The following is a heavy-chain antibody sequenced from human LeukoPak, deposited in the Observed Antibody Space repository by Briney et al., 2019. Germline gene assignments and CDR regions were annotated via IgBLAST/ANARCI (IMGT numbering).Heavy chain of an antibody. V-gene: IGHV4-59*01. CDR2: IHFSGST. J-gene: IGHJ4*02. CDR1: DASSSGYY. CDR3: AIDLGGIYFDY. D-gene: IGHD1-26*01. Sequence: SETLSLTCTVSDASSSGYYWIWIRQPPGKGLEWIGSIHFSGSTNYNPSLRSRVTISVDTSKNQLSLKLSSVTAADTAVYYCAIDLGGIYFDYWGQGTLVTVSS.